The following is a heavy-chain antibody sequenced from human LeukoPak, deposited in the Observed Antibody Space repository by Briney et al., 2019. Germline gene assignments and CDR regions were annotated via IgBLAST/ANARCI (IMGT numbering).Heavy chain of an antibody. J-gene: IGHJ6*03. Sequence: SQTLSLTCAISGDSVSSNSAAWNWIRQSPSRGLEWLGRTYYRSKWYNDYAVSVKSRITINPDTSKNQFSLQLNSVTPEDTAVYYCARVETMVRGVSPDYYMDVWGKGTTVTVSS. CDR3: ARVETMVRGVSPDYYMDV. CDR2: TYYRSKWYN. D-gene: IGHD3-10*01. V-gene: IGHV6-1*01. CDR1: GDSVSSNSAA.